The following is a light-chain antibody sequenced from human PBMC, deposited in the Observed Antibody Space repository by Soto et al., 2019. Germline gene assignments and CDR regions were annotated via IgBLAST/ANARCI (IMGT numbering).Light chain of an antibody. CDR3: QSYDSSLSAWV. V-gene: IGLV1-40*01. CDR1: SSNIGAGYD. CDR2: ANS. J-gene: IGLJ3*02. Sequence: QAVLTQPPSVSGAPGQRVTISCTGSSSNIGAGYDVHWYQQLPGTAPKLLISANSNRPSGVPNRFSGSKSGTSASLAITGLQAEDEADYYCQSYDSSLSAWVFGGGTKVTVL.